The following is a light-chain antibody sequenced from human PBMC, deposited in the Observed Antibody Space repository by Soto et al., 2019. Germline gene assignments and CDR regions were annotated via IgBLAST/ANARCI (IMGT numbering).Light chain of an antibody. CDR1: SGSVSTSYY. V-gene: IGLV8-61*01. CDR3: VLYMGTGISV. CDR2: NTN. J-gene: IGLJ3*02. Sequence: QAVVTQEPSFSVSPGRTVTLTCGLSSGSVSTSYYPSWYQLTPGQAPRTLIYNTNTRSSGVPNRFSGSILENKAALTITGAQADDESDYYCVLYMGTGISVFGGGTKLTVL.